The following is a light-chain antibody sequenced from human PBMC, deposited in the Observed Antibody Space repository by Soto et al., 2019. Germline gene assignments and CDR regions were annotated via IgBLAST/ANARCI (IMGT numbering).Light chain of an antibody. CDR3: QQYGSSPIT. CDR2: DAS. Sequence: EIVLTQSPATLSLSPGERATLSCGASQSVSSGYLAWYQQKPGLAPRLLIYDASSRASGIPDRFSGSGSGTDFTLTISRVEPEDFAVYYGQQYGSSPITFGQGTRLEIK. V-gene: IGKV3D-20*01. CDR1: QSVSSGY. J-gene: IGKJ5*01.